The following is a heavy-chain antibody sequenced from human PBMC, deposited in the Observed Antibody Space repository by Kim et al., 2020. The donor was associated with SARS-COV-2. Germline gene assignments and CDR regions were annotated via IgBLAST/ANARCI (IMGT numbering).Heavy chain of an antibody. V-gene: IGHV3-48*03. CDR1: GFTFSSYE. Sequence: GGSLRLSCAASGFTFSSYEMNWVRQAPGKGLEWVSYISSSGSTIYYADSVKGRFTISRDNAKNSLYLQMNSLRAEDTAVYYCARDRRGCSSTSCYRWGDYYYYYVDVWGKGTTVTVSS. CDR2: ISSSGSTI. J-gene: IGHJ6*03. D-gene: IGHD2-2*02. CDR3: ARDRRGCSSTSCYRWGDYYYYYVDV.